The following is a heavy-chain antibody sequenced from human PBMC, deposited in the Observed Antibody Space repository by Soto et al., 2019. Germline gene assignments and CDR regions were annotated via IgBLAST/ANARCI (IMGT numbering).Heavy chain of an antibody. Sequence: VALRLSCAASGFNVNSDYMNWVRQTPGKGLEWVASIYSGETTYYADSVRGRFTISSDKSKNTLYFQLSSLRIEDTAVYYCTRDGRGLGRLSLFEYWGQGVLVTSPQ. CDR3: TRDGRGLGRLSLFEY. V-gene: IGHV3-53*01. CDR2: IYSGETT. CDR1: GFNVNSDY. J-gene: IGHJ4*02. D-gene: IGHD2-21*02.